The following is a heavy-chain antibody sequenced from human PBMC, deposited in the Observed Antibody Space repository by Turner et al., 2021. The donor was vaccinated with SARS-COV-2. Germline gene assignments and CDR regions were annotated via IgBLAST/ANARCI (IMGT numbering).Heavy chain of an antibody. Sequence: VQLVDSGRGIIHPGGCLSLSCAASGFTVSSNYMGWVRQAPGKGLEWVSVIYSGGSTFYAESVKGRFTISRDNSKNTLYLQMNSLRAEDTAVYYCARDLGGLRFDYWGQGTLVTVSS. CDR2: IYSGGST. D-gene: IGHD2-15*01. CDR1: GFTVSSNY. CDR3: ARDLGGLRFDY. V-gene: IGHV3-53*01. J-gene: IGHJ4*02.